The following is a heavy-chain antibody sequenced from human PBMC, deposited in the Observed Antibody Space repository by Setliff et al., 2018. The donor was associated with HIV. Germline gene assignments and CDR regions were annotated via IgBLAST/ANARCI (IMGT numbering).Heavy chain of an antibody. CDR1: GYSISSGYY. V-gene: IGHV4-38-2*02. J-gene: IGHJ4*02. CDR3: ARHDRGDYYDSSGYFDY. Sequence: SETLSLTCTVSGYSISSGYYWGWIRQPPGKGLEWIGSIYHSGSTYYNPSLKSRVTISVDTSKNQFSLKLSSVTAADTAVYYCARHDRGDYYDSSGYFDYWGQGTLVTVSS. D-gene: IGHD3-22*01. CDR2: IYHSGST.